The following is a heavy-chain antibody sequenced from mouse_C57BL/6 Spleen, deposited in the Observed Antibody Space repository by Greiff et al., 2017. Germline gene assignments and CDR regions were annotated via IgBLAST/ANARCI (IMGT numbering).Heavy chain of an antibody. V-gene: IGHV1-69*01. CDR2: IDPSDSYT. D-gene: IGHD1-1*01. J-gene: IGHJ2*01. Sequence: QVQLQQPGAELVMPGASVKLSCKASGYTFTSYWMHWVKQRPGQGLEWIGEIDPSDSYTNYNQKFKGKSTLTVDKSSSTAYMQLCSRTSEDSAVYYCARHGGSNYFDYWGQGTTLTVSS. CDR3: ARHGGSNYFDY. CDR1: GYTFTSYW.